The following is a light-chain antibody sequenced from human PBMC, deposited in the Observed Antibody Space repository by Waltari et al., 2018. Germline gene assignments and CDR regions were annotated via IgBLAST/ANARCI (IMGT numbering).Light chain of an antibody. CDR2: TNN. CDR1: RSHTGRHS. J-gene: IGLJ3*02. V-gene: IGLV1-44*01. CDR3: ASWDDTLNGLWV. Sequence: SVLTQPPSASGTPGQKVTLSSSGRRSHTGRHSATCYQQVPGTAPKLIIFTNNRRSSGVPDRFSASKSGTSASLAISGLQSEDEADYYCASWDDTLNGLWVFGGGTSLTVL.